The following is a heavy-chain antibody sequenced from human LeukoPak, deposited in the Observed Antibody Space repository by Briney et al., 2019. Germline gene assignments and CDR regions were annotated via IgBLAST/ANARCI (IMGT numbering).Heavy chain of an antibody. CDR1: GYTFTSYG. Sequence: ASLKVSCKASGYTFTSYGISWVRQAPGQGLEWMGWISAYNGNTNYAQKLQGRVTMTTDTSTSTAYMELRSLRSDDTAVYYCARALSRGYSGYDYGLGYWGQGTLVTVSS. V-gene: IGHV1-18*01. J-gene: IGHJ4*02. CDR2: ISAYNGNT. CDR3: ARALSRGYSGYDYGLGY. D-gene: IGHD5-12*01.